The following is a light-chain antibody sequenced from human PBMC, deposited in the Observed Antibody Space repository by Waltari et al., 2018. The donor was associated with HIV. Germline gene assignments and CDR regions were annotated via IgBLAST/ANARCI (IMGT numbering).Light chain of an antibody. V-gene: IGKV1-5*03. CDR3: QQYNVYPWT. CDR1: ENIGNW. CDR2: RAS. J-gene: IGKJ1*01. Sequence: DIEMTQSPSTLSASVGDTFTITCRTSENIGNWLAWYQMKPGKAPDLLIYRASTLKSGVPSRFSGRGSGTEFALTVRGLQPDDFGTFFCQQYNVYPWTFGQGTRVDLK.